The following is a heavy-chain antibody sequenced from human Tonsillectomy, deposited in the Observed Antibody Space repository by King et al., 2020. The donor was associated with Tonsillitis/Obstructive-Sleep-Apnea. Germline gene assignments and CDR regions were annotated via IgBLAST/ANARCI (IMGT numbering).Heavy chain of an antibody. CDR2: IYHSGST. J-gene: IGHJ3*02. D-gene: IGHD2-2*01. CDR1: GGSISSSNW. Sequence: VQLQESGPGLVKPSGTLSLTCAVSGGSISSSNWWSWVRQPPGKGLEWIGKIYHSGSTDYNPSLTCRVTISVDKSKNHFSLRLSSVTAADTAVYYCARGYCSSPSCHGDDAFDIWGQGTMVTVSS. CDR3: ARGYCSSPSCHGDDAFDI. V-gene: IGHV4-4*02.